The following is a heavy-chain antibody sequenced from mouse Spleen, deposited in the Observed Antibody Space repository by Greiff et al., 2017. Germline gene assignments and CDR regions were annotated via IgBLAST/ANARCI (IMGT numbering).Heavy chain of an antibody. CDR2: INPNNGGT. CDR3: ARSEIRYYDGSYFDY. V-gene: IGHV1-26*01. CDR1: GYTFTDYY. Sequence: EVQLQQSGPELVKPGASVKISCKASGYTFTDYYMNWVKQSHGKSLEWIGDINPNNGGTSYNQKFKGKATLTVDKSSSTAYMELRSLTSEDSAVYYCARSEIRYYDGSYFDYWGQGTTLTVSS. J-gene: IGHJ2*01. D-gene: IGHD1-1*01.